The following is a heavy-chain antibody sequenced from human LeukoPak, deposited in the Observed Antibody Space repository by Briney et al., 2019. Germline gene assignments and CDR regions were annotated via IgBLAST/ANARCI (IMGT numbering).Heavy chain of an antibody. Sequence: VGCLRLSCAASGFTFDDYGMSWVRQAPGKGLEWVSGIKLNVGSTDYADSVKGRFTISRDNAKNSLYMQMNSLRAEDTALYYCARDKDGYNTFDYWGQGTLVTVSS. CDR1: GFTFDDYG. D-gene: IGHD5-24*01. J-gene: IGHJ4*02. V-gene: IGHV3-20*04. CDR2: IKLNVGST. CDR3: ARDKDGYNTFDY.